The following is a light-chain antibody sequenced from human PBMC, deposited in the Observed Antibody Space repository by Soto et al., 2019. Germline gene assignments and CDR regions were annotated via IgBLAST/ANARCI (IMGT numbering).Light chain of an antibody. J-gene: IGKJ1*01. CDR3: QQYGSSPPT. V-gene: IGKV3-20*01. Sequence: IVLTQSPGTLSLSPGERTTLSCRASQCISRYLVWYQQKPGQGPRLLIYGASSRATGTPDRFSGSGSGTDFTLTINRLEPEDFALYYCQQYGSSPPTFGQGTKVEIK. CDR1: QCISRY. CDR2: GAS.